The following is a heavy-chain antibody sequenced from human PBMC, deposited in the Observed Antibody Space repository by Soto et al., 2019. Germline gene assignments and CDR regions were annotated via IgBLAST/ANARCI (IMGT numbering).Heavy chain of an antibody. V-gene: IGHV4-59*08. CDR3: ARLWSSGWSSFDY. CDR2: IYYSGST. D-gene: IGHD6-19*01. J-gene: IGHJ4*02. CDR1: GGSISSHY. Sequence: QVQLQESGPGLVKPSETLSLTCTVSGGSISSHYWSWIRQPPGKGLEWIGYIYYSGSTNYNPSLNSRVTISLATSNDHDSLKLSSVTAADTAVYYCARLWSSGWSSFDYWGQGTLVTVSS.